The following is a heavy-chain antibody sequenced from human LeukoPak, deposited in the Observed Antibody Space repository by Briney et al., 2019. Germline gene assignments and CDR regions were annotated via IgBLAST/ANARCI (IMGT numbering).Heavy chain of an antibody. J-gene: IGHJ4*02. V-gene: IGHV3-23*01. CDR3: AGYVWGTYRYTNY. D-gene: IGHD3-16*02. CDR2: ISGHSDST. Sequence: GGSLRLSCAASGFTFSSYAMSWVRQAPGQGPEWVSVISGHSDSTYHADSVKGRFTISRDNSKNTLYLQMNSLRAEDTAVYYCAGYVWGTYRYTNYWGQGTLVTASS. CDR1: GFTFSSYA.